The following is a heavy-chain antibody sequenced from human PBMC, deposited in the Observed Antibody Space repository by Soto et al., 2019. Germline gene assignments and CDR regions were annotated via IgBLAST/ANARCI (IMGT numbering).Heavy chain of an antibody. CDR1: GISIFSINW. V-gene: IGHV4-4*02. J-gene: IGHJ4*02. CDR2: AHHSGRT. CDR3: ARGMTTVTTFDY. Sequence: SDTLSLTCTFSGISIFSINWWNLVRQSPGKGLEWIGEAHHSGRTNYNPSLKSRVTISVDKSKNHFSLKLSSVTAADTAVYYCARGMTTVTTFDYWGQGTLVTVS. D-gene: IGHD4-17*01.